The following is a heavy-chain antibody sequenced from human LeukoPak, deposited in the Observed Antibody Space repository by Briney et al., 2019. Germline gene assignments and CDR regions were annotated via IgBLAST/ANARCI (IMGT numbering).Heavy chain of an antibody. CDR3: ARASYYYGSGSSLPLDC. Sequence: SCKASGGTFSSYAMSWVRQAPGKGLEWVSAISGSGGSTYYADSVKGRFTISRDNSKNTLYLQMNSLRAEDTAVYYCARASYYYGSGSSLPLDCWGQGTLVTVSS. V-gene: IGHV3-23*01. CDR1: GGTFSSYA. CDR2: ISGSGGST. D-gene: IGHD3-10*01. J-gene: IGHJ4*02.